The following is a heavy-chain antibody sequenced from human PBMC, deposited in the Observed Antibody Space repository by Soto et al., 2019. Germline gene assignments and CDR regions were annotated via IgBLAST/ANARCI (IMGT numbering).Heavy chain of an antibody. Sequence: QVQLVQSGAEVKKPGASVKVSCKASGYTFTSYDIIWVRQATGQGLEWMGWMNPSTGNIYSAEKFQGRLTMTRNTSISTVYMELSSLSFGDTAVYYCARGRIIVAGGFDPWGQGTLVTVSS. CDR3: ARGRIIVAGGFDP. D-gene: IGHD6-19*01. J-gene: IGHJ5*02. CDR1: GYTFTSYD. CDR2: MNPSTGNI. V-gene: IGHV1-8*01.